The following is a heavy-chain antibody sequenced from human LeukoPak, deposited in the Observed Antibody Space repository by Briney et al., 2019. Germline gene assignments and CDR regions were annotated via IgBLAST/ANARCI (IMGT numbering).Heavy chain of an antibody. CDR3: ARWSGRSGPDS. V-gene: IGHV4-38-2*02. Sequence: KSSETLSLTCTVSSYSISSGYYWGWIRQPPGKGLECIGSIFHSGSTYYNPSLMSRVTISVDTSKNQFSLRLSSVTAADTAVYYCARWSGRSGPDSWGQGTLVTVSS. D-gene: IGHD1-26*01. CDR1: SYSISSGYY. J-gene: IGHJ5*01. CDR2: IFHSGST.